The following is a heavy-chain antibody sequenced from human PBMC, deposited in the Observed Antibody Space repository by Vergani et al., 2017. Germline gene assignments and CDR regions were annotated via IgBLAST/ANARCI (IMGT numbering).Heavy chain of an antibody. D-gene: IGHD3-10*01. CDR1: GFTFSSYE. V-gene: IGHV3-48*03. Sequence: EVQLVESGGGLVQPGGSLRLSCAASGFTFSSYEMNWVRQAPGKGLGWVSYISSSGSTIYYADSVKGRFTISRDNAKNSLYLQMNSLRAEDTAVYYCASGEGFGDLVDYWGQGTLVTVSS. J-gene: IGHJ4*02. CDR3: ASGEGFGDLVDY. CDR2: ISSSGSTI.